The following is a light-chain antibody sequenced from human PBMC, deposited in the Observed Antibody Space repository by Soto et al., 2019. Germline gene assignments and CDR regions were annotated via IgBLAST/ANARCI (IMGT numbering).Light chain of an antibody. J-gene: IGLJ2*01. CDR1: SSNIGAGYD. V-gene: IGLV1-40*01. CDR3: QSYDSSLSGSGVV. CDR2: GNS. Sequence: QTVVTQPPSVSGAPGQRVTISCTGSSSNIGAGYDVHWYQQLPGTAPKLLIYGNSSRPSGVPDRFSGSKSGTSASLAITGLQAEDEADYYCQSYDSSLSGSGVVFGGGTKLTVL.